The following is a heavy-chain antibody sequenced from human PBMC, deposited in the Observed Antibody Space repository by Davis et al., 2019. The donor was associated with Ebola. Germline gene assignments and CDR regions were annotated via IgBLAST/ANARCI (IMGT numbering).Heavy chain of an antibody. CDR2: IDHSGST. D-gene: IGHD3-10*01. CDR1: GGSFSGYY. J-gene: IGHJ5*02. V-gene: IGHV4-34*01. CDR3: ARLYYGSGSYYNWFDP. Sequence: SETLSLTCAVYGGSFSGYYWSWIRQAPGKGLEWIGEIDHSGSTNYNPSLKSRLTISVDTSKNQVSLKLSSVTAADTAVYYCARLYYGSGSYYNWFDPWGQGTLVTVSS.